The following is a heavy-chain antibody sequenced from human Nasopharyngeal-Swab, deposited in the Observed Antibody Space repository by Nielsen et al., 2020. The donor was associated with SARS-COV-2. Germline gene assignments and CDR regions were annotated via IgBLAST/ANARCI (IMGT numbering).Heavy chain of an antibody. V-gene: IGHV3-64*02. D-gene: IGHD3-9*01. CDR1: GFTFGSYS. J-gene: IGHJ4*01. CDR2: IGSNEAET. CDR3: ATERGNWFYFDY. Sequence: GESLKVSCAASGFTFGSYSMHWVRQAPGKGLEYVSAIGSNEAETYYADSVKGRFTISRDNSKNILYLQMGTLRPEDTAVYYCATERGNWFYFDYWGHGTLVTVSS.